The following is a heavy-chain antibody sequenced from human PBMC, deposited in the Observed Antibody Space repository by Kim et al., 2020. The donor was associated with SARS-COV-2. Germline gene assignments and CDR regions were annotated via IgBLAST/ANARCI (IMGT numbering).Heavy chain of an antibody. D-gene: IGHD3-16*02. CDR1: GYTFTNNA. J-gene: IGHJ4*01. V-gene: IGHV7-4-1*02. CDR2: INTDTGNP. CDR3: ARVIWGTYRYTDY. Sequence: ASVKVSCKASGYTFTNNAISWVRQAPGQGLEWMGWINTDTGNPTYAQAFTRRFVFSVDTSVTTAYLQISSLEAEDTALYYCARVIWGTYRYTDYWCHVNL.